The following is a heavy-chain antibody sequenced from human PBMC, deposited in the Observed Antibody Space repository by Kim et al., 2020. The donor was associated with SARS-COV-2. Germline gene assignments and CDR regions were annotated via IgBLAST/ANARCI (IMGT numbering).Heavy chain of an antibody. CDR1: GYTFTSYD. CDR3: ARGDRYCSSSSCYNY. Sequence: ASVKVSCKASGYTFTSYDINWVRQASGQGPEWMGWMSPNSGNTGYAQKFQGRVTMTRDTSISTAYMELNSLRSEDRAVYYCARGDRYCSSSSCYNYWGQGTLVTVSS. V-gene: IGHV1-8*01. J-gene: IGHJ4*02. D-gene: IGHD2-2*02. CDR2: MSPNSGNT.